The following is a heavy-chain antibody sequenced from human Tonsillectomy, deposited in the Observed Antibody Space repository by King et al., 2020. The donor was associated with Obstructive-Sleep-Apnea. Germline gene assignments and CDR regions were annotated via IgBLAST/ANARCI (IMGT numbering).Heavy chain of an antibody. CDR2: IDPSDSYT. D-gene: IGHD1-7*01. Sequence: QLVQSGAEVKKPGESLRISCKGSGYSFTSYWISWVRQMPGKGLEWMGRIDPSDSYTNYSPSFQGHVTISADKSISTAYLQWSSLKASDTAMYYCARVDPNNWNYLTPFDYWGQGTLVTVSS. V-gene: IGHV5-10-1*01. CDR3: ARVDPNNWNYLTPFDY. CDR1: GYSFTSYW. J-gene: IGHJ4*02.